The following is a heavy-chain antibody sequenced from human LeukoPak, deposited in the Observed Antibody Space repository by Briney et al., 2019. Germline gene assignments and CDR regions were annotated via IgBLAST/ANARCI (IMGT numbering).Heavy chain of an antibody. CDR2: IYYSGST. V-gene: IGHV4-59*01. CDR3: ARDSMREMAAGTDYYGMDV. J-gene: IGHJ6*04. D-gene: IGHD6-13*01. CDR1: GGSISSYY. Sequence: SETLSLTCTVSGGSISSYYWSWIRQPPGKGLEWIGYIYYSGSTNYNPSLKSRVTISVDTSKNQFSLKLSSVTAADTAVYYCARDSMREMAAGTDYYGMDVWGKGTTVTVSS.